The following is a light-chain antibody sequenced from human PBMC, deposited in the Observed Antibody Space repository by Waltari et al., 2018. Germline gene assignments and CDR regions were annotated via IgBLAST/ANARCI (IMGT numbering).Light chain of an antibody. CDR2: VNSDGSH. CDR3: QTGGHGTWV. CDR1: SGHSSNV. J-gene: IGLJ3*02. V-gene: IGLV4-69*01. Sequence: QLVLTQSPSASASLGASVKLTCTLSSGHSSNVIVWHQQQPEKGPRYLMKVNSDGSHSKGDDIPDRFSGSGSGAERYLTISSLQSEDEADYYCQTGGHGTWVFGGWTKLTVL.